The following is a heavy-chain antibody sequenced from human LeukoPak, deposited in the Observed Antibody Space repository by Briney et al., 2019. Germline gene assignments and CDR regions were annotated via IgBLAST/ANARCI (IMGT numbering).Heavy chain of an antibody. J-gene: IGHJ4*02. CDR1: GGSISSGSYP. D-gene: IGHD2-21*02. V-gene: IGHV4-30-2*06. CDR2: ISHRGSA. CDR3: ARARMRGTAHPFDY. Sequence: PSETLSLTCAVSGGSISSGSYPWSWIRQSPGKGLEWIGDISHRGSANYNPSLKSRVTISVDTSKSHFSLKLTSVTAADTAVYYCARARMRGTAHPFDYWGQGILVTVSS.